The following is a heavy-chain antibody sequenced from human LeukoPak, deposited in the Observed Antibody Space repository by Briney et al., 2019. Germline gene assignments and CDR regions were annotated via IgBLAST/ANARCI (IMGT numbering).Heavy chain of an antibody. J-gene: IGHJ4*02. CDR1: GFTFSSYS. V-gene: IGHV3-21*01. D-gene: IGHD5-18*01. Sequence: GESLKISCAASGFTFSSYSMNWVRQAPGKGLEWVSSISSSSSYIYYADSVKGRFTISRDNAKNSLYLQMNSLRAEDTAVYYCARARYSYGTVGYWGQGTLVTVSS. CDR3: ARARYSYGTVGY. CDR2: ISSSSSYI.